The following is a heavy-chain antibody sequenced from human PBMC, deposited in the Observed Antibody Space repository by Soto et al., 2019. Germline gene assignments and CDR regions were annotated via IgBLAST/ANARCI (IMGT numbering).Heavy chain of an antibody. CDR3: ARMATFGSLNWFDP. J-gene: IGHJ5*02. CDR2: MNPGSGDT. V-gene: IGHV1-8*01. Sequence: ASVKVSCKASGYSFTNTDVTWVRQATGQGLEWMGWMNPGSGDTGYAQKFQGRVTMTRDISIATAYMELSSLRSDDTAIYYCARMATFGSLNWFDPWGQGTLVTVSS. CDR1: GYSFTNTD. D-gene: IGHD3-16*01.